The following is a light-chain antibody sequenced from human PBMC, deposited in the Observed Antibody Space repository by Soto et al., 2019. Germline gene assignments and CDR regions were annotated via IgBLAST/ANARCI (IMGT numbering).Light chain of an antibody. CDR2: AAS. V-gene: IGKV1-12*01. CDR3: QQANCFPST. J-gene: IGKJ5*01. CDR1: QDLRSW. Sequence: DIQLTQSPSSVSASIGDRVTITCWASQDLRSWLAWYQQKAGKAPKLVISAASTLQRGVPSRFSGSGFGTNFTLAMTSLQPEDFATYYCQQANCFPSTFGQGTRLDIK.